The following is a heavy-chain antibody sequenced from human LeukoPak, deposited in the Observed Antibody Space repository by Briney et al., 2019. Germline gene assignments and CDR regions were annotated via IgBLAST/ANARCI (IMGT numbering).Heavy chain of an antibody. CDR1: GFTFSSYA. J-gene: IGHJ4*02. Sequence: GGSLRLSCAASGFTFSSYAMTWVRQAPGKGLEWVAAISGSGGSTYYADSVKGRFTISRDNSKNTLYLQMNSLRAEDTAVYYCAKDDSIRGVISYWGQGTLVTVSS. CDR3: AKDDSIRGVISY. D-gene: IGHD3-10*01. CDR2: ISGSGGST. V-gene: IGHV3-23*01.